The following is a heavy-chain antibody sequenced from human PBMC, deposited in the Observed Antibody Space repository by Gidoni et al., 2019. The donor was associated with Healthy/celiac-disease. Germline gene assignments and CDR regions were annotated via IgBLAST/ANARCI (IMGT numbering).Heavy chain of an antibody. CDR1: GYTFTSYD. D-gene: IGHD2-2*01. CDR2: MNPNSGNT. V-gene: IGHV1-8*01. CDR3: ARWGVVVPAAEYYYYYYGMDV. Sequence: QVQLVQSGAEVKKPGASVKVSCKASGYTFTSYDINWVRQATGQGLEWMGWMNPNSGNTGYAQKFQGRVTMTRNTSISTAYMELSSLRSEDTAVYYCARWGVVVPAAEYYYYYYGMDVWGQGTTVTVSS. J-gene: IGHJ6*02.